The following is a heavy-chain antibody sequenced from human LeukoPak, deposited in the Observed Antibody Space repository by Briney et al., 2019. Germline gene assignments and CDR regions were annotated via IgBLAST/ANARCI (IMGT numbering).Heavy chain of an antibody. D-gene: IGHD5-24*01. Sequence: ASVKVSCKASGYIFISYYIHWVRQAPGQGLEWMEVINPSDGGINYAQKFQGRVTMTSDTSTSTVYMDLISLRSEDTAVYYCARDVAREFDYWGQGTLVTVSS. CDR1: GYIFISYY. V-gene: IGHV1-46*01. CDR2: INPSDGGI. J-gene: IGHJ4*02. CDR3: ARDVAREFDY.